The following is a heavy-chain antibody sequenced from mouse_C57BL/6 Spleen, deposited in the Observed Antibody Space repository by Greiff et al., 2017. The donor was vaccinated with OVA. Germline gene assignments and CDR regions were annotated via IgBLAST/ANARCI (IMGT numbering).Heavy chain of an antibody. J-gene: IGHJ2*01. Sequence: QVHVKQPGAELVMPGASVKLSCKASGYTFTSYWMHWVKQRPGQGLEWIGEIDPSDSYTNYNQKFKGKSTLTVDKSSSTAYMQLSSLTSEDSAVYYCATIYYYGSRSYWGQGTTLTVSS. D-gene: IGHD1-1*01. CDR3: ATIYYYGSRSY. V-gene: IGHV1-69*01. CDR2: IDPSDSYT. CDR1: GYTFTSYW.